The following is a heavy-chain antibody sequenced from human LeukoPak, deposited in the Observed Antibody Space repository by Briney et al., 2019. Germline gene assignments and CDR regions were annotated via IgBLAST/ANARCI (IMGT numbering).Heavy chain of an antibody. CDR3: ARDRAGTCDY. CDR2: IYYSGST. V-gene: IGHV4-59*01. Sequence: SETLSLTCTVSGGSISSYYWSWIRQPPGKGLEWIGYIYYSGSTNYNPSLKSRVTISVDTSKNQFSLKLSSVTAADTAVYYCARDRAGTCDYWGQGTLVTVSS. D-gene: IGHD6-19*01. CDR1: GGSISSYY. J-gene: IGHJ4*02.